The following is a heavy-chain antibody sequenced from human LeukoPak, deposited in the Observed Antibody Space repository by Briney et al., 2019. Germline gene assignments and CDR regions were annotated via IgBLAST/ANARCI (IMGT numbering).Heavy chain of an antibody. J-gene: IGHJ4*02. CDR3: ARGPKALYGDYDY. CDR1: GGSISNGDHY. CDR2: IYYSGST. D-gene: IGHD4-17*01. Sequence: PSETLSLTCTVSGGSISNGDHYWSWIRQHPGKGLEWIGHIYYSGSTNYNPSLKSRVTISVDTSKNQFSLKLSSVTAADTAVYYCARGPKALYGDYDYWGQGTLVTVSS. V-gene: IGHV4-61*08.